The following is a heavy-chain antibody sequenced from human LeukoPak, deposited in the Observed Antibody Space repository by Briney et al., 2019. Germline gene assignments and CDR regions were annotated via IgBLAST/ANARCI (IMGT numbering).Heavy chain of an antibody. J-gene: IGHJ4*02. CDR2: IYYSGSA. D-gene: IGHD4-11*01. Sequence: SETLSLTCTVSGGSISSGGYYWSWIRQPPGKGLEWIGFIYYSGSAYYNPSLKSRVTISVDTSKNQFSLKLSSVTAADTAMYYCATYMTTDQYLDYWGQGTLVTVSS. V-gene: IGHV4-30-4*01. CDR3: ATYMTTDQYLDY. CDR1: GGSISSGGYY.